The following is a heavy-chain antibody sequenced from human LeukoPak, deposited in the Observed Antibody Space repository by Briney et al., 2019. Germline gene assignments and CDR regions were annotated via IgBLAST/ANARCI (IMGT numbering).Heavy chain of an antibody. CDR2: IYSGGIT. CDR3: ARRTSSSFSLDY. Sequence: GGSLRLSCAASGFTVSSNYMSWVRQAPGRGLEWVSVIYSGGITCYADSVKGRFTISRDNSKNTLYLQMNRLRVEDTAVYYCARRTSSSFSLDYWGQGTLVTVSS. J-gene: IGHJ4*02. V-gene: IGHV3-53*01. D-gene: IGHD6-13*01. CDR1: GFTVSSNY.